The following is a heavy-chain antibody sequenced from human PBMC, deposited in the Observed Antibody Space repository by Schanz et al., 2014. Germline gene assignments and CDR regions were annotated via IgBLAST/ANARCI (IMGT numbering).Heavy chain of an antibody. D-gene: IGHD1-26*01. V-gene: IGHV3-21*01. J-gene: IGHJ6*02. Sequence: EVQLVESGGGLVKPGGSLRLSCEASGFAFSTSSMNWVRQAPGKGLEWVSSISGDSDYIYYADSVKGRFTISRDNSKKTVHLQMNSLRAEDTAVYYCVKDLQRELLRDDHYYGMDVWGQGTTVTVSS. CDR2: ISGDSDYI. CDR1: GFAFSTSS. CDR3: VKDLQRELLRDDHYYGMDV.